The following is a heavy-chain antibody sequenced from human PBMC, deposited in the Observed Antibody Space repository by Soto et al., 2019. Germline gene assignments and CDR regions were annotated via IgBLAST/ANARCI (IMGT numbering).Heavy chain of an antibody. CDR3: AMVDVYVTPSPQDV. V-gene: IGHV1-18*01. CDR2: INTYNGNT. Sequence: QVQLLQSGAEVKNPGASVKVSCKASGYTFTRYGIGWARQVPGQGLEWMGWINTYNGNTNYAQNVQGRVTLTTETSTSTAYMELRSLRSNDTAIYYCAMVDVYVTPSPQDVWGQGTTVIVSS. CDR1: GYTFTRYG. D-gene: IGHD3-16*01. J-gene: IGHJ6*02.